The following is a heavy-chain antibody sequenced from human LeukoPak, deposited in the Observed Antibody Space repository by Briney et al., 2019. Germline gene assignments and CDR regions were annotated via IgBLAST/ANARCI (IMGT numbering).Heavy chain of an antibody. D-gene: IGHD3-10*01. Sequence: SETLSLTCTVSGASISNNTYYWGWIRQPPGKGLEWIGTIYSSGSTYYNPSLKSRFTISVDTSKNQFSLKLSSVTAADTAVYYCARLRRGWEFNSGYFYFYMDVWGKGTTVTVSS. CDR3: ARLRRGWEFNSGYFYFYMDV. CDR1: GASISNNTYY. J-gene: IGHJ6*03. CDR2: IYSSGST. V-gene: IGHV4-39*01.